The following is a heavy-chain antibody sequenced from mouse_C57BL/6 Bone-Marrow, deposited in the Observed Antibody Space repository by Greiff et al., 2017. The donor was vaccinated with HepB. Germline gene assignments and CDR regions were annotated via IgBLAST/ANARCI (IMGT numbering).Heavy chain of an antibody. CDR1: GYSFTSYY. CDR2: IYPGSGNT. D-gene: IGHD1-1*01. Sequence: VHLQQSGPELVKPGASVKISCKASGYSFTSYYIHWVKQRPGQGLEWIGWIYPGSGNTKYNEKFKGKATLTADTSSSTAYMQLSSLTSEDSAVYYCARSYYGSPWYFDVWGTGTTVTVSS. CDR3: ARSYYGSPWYFDV. J-gene: IGHJ1*03. V-gene: IGHV1-66*01.